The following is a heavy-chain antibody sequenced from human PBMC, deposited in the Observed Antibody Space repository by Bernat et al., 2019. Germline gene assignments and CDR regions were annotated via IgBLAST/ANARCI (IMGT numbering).Heavy chain of an antibody. D-gene: IGHD6-19*01. J-gene: IGHJ3*02. V-gene: IGHV3-33*01. CDR1: GFTFSSYG. Sequence: QVQLVESGGGVVQSGRSLRLSCAASGFTFSSYGMHWVRQAPGKGLEWVAVIWYDGSNKYYADSVKGRFTISRDNSKNTLYLQVNSLRAEDTAVYYCARDWGEVGGTTDAFDIWGQGTMVTVSS. CDR2: IWYDGSNK. CDR3: ARDWGEVGGTTDAFDI.